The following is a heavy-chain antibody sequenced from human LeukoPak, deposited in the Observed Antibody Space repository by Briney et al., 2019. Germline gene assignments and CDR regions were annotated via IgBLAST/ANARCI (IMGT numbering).Heavy chain of an antibody. Sequence: GGSLRLSCAASGFTFSSYSMNWVRQAPGKGLEWVSSISSSSSYIYYADSVKGRFTISRDNAKNSLYLQMNSLRAEDTAVYYCAKALYYYGSGSPIDYWGQGTLVTVSS. D-gene: IGHD3-10*01. J-gene: IGHJ4*02. CDR3: AKALYYYGSGSPIDY. V-gene: IGHV3-21*01. CDR2: ISSSSSYI. CDR1: GFTFSSYS.